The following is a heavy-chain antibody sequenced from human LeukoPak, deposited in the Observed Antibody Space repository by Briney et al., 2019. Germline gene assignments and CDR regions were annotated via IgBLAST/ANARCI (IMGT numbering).Heavy chain of an antibody. CDR2: IYYSGST. Sequence: SETLSLTCTVSGGSISSYYWSWIRQPPGKGLEWIGYIYYSGSTNYNPSLKSRVTISVDTSKNQLSLKLSSVTAADTAVYYCARGMTTNYYYYYGMDVWGQGTTVTVSS. CDR1: GGSISSYY. J-gene: IGHJ6*02. D-gene: IGHD4-11*01. V-gene: IGHV4-59*01. CDR3: ARGMTTNYYYYYGMDV.